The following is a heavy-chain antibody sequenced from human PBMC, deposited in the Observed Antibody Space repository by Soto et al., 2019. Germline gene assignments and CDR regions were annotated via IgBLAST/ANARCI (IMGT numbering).Heavy chain of an antibody. Sequence: ALVKVSCKASRCTFTSYAMHWVRQAPGQRLEWMGWINSGNGNTKYSQKFQGRVTITRDTSASTAYMELSSLRSGDTAVYYCARSIVVVTALDYWGQGTLVTVSS. CDR3: ARSIVVVTALDY. CDR1: RCTFTSYA. V-gene: IGHV1-3*01. CDR2: INSGNGNT. D-gene: IGHD2-21*02. J-gene: IGHJ4*02.